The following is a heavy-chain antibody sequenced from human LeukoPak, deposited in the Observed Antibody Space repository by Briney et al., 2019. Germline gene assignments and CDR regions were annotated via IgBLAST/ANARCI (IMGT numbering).Heavy chain of an antibody. CDR3: AKAGKVH. J-gene: IGHJ4*02. V-gene: IGHV3-23*01. D-gene: IGHD3-10*01. CDR2: ISISGGST. Sequence: GGSLRLSCAAAGFTFSNYAMSWVRQAPGKGPEWVSAISISGGSTYYADSVKGRFTISRDNSKDTLYLQMNTLRAEYAAVYYCAKAGKVHWGQGTLVTVSS. CDR1: GFTFSNYA.